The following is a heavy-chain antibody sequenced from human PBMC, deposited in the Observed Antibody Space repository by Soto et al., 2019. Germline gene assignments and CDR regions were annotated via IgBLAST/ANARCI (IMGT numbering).Heavy chain of an antibody. CDR3: ARDSGVTVAGDYYYMDV. CDR2: IYHSGST. V-gene: IGHV4-4*02. Sequence: SETLSLTCAVSSGSISSSNWWIRVRQHPGKGLEWIGEIYHSGSTNYNPSLKSRVTISVDKSKNQFSLKLSSVTAADTAVYYCARDSGVTVAGDYYYMDVWGKGTTVTVSS. J-gene: IGHJ6*03. CDR1: SGSISSSNW. D-gene: IGHD6-19*01.